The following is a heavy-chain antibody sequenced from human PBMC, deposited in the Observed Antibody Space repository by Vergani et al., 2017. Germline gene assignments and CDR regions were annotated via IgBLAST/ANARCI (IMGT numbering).Heavy chain of an antibody. Sequence: QLQLQESGPGLVKPSETLSLTCSVSGGSISSSSYFWGWIRQPPGQGLEWIGCIYYSGSTYYNPSLKSRVTISVDTSKNQFSLKLSSVTAADMAVYYCARHPRAYCGGDCYDDWGQGTPVTVSS. CDR2: IYYSGST. V-gene: IGHV4-39*01. J-gene: IGHJ4*02. CDR3: ARHPRAYCGGDCYDD. CDR1: GGSISSSSYF. D-gene: IGHD2-21*02.